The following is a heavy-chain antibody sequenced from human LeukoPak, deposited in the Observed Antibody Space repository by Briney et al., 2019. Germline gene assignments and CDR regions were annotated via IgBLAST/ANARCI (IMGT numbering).Heavy chain of an antibody. J-gene: IGHJ4*02. CDR1: GFTFSNYE. V-gene: IGHV3-48*03. Sequence: GGSLRLSCAASGFTFSNYEMNWVRQAPGKGLESVSYIDNSGSPKYADSVKGRFTISRDNAKNSVYLQMNSLRVEDTAVYYCAREIYYRFDYWGQGTLGTVSS. CDR3: AREIYYRFDY. D-gene: IGHD1-26*01. CDR2: IDNSGSP.